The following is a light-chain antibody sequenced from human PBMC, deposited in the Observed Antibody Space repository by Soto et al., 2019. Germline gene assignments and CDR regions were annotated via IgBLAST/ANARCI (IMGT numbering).Light chain of an antibody. CDR1: QSVSSN. Sequence: EIVMTQSPATLSVSPGDRATLSCRASQSVSSNLAWYQHKPGQAPRRLIYGASTRATGIPARFSGSGSGTEFTLTISSLQSEDFAVYYCQQYNNWPPLTFGQGTRLEI. J-gene: IGKJ5*01. V-gene: IGKV3-15*01. CDR2: GAS. CDR3: QQYNNWPPLT.